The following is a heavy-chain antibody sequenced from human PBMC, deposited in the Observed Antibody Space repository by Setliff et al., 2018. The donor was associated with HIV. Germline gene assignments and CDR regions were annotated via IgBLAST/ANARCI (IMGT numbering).Heavy chain of an antibody. CDR3: ARDQALEMATK. V-gene: IGHV1-18*01. J-gene: IGHJ4*02. CDR2: ISTYSDER. Sequence: ASVKVSCKPSGYTFTTYGLSWVRQAPGQGLEWMGWISTYSDERSYAQNLQGRVTMTTDTSTSTAYMELRSLRSDDTAVYYCARDQALEMATKWGQGTLVTVSS. D-gene: IGHD5-12*01. CDR1: GYTFTTYG.